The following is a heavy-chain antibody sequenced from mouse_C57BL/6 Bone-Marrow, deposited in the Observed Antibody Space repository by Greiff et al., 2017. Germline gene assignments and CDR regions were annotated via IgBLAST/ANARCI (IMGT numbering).Heavy chain of an antibody. J-gene: IGHJ3*01. Sequence: EVQRVESGGGLVKPGGSLKLSCAASGFTFSSYAMSWVRQTPEKRLEWVATISDGGSYTYYPDNVKGRFTISRDNAKNNLYLQMSHLKSEGTAMYYCARDRFITTVVERFAYWGQGTLVTVSA. CDR3: ARDRFITTVVERFAY. V-gene: IGHV5-4*01. CDR1: GFTFSSYA. CDR2: ISDGGSYT. D-gene: IGHD1-1*01.